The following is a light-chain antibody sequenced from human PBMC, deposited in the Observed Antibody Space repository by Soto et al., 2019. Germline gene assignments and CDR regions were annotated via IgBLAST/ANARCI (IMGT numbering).Light chain of an antibody. CDR3: SSYTSSSTLLYV. CDR1: SSDVGCYNY. Sequence: QSALTQPASMSGTPGQSITISCTGTSSDVGCYNYVSWYQQHPGKAPKLMIYDVSNRPSGVSNRFSGSKSGNTASLTISGLQAEDEADYYCSSYTSSSTLLYVFGTGTKLTVL. J-gene: IGLJ1*01. CDR2: DVS. V-gene: IGLV2-14*01.